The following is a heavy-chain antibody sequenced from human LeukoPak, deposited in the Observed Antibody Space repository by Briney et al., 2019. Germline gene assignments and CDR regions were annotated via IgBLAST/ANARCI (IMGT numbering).Heavy chain of an antibody. Sequence: SVKVSCKAAGGTFSSYAISWVRQAPGQGLEWMGGIIPIFGTANYAQKFQGRVTITADESTSTAYMELSSLRSEDTAVYYCARAPRIAAFNNWFDPWGQGTLVTVSS. CDR2: IIPIFGTA. D-gene: IGHD6-6*01. CDR1: GGTFSSYA. J-gene: IGHJ5*02. V-gene: IGHV1-69*13. CDR3: ARAPRIAAFNNWFDP.